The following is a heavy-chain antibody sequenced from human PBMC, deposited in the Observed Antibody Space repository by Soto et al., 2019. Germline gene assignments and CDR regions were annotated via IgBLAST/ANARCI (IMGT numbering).Heavy chain of an antibody. CDR1: GFTFSDYA. Sequence: VQLVESGGGVGQPGRSLRLSCAASGFTFSDYAMHWVRQAPGKGLEWVAVVSHDGRNTHYADSVKGRFTISRDSSKNTVSLEMTSLRAEDTADYYFAKGGRQWLVTSDFNYWGQGALVTVSS. CDR2: VSHDGRNT. J-gene: IGHJ4*02. CDR3: AKGGRQWLVTSDFNY. V-gene: IGHV3-30*18. D-gene: IGHD6-19*01.